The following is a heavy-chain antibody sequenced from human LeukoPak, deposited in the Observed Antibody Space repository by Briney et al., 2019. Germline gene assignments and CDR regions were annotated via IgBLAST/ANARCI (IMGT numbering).Heavy chain of an antibody. CDR1: DGSISSYY. J-gene: IGHJ5*02. D-gene: IGHD3-10*01. CDR2: IYYSGNT. V-gene: IGHV4-59*01. CDR3: ARSPHIWFAERGWFDP. Sequence: SETLSLTCTVSDGSISSYYWSWIRQPPGKGLEWIGYIYYSGNTNYNPSLKSRVTISVDTSKNQFSLKLSSVTAADTAVYYCARSPHIWFAERGWFDPWGQGTLVTVSS.